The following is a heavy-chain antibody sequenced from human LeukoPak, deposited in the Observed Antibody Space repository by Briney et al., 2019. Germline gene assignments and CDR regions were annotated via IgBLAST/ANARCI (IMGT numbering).Heavy chain of an antibody. CDR3: ARGNWNDDFDY. Sequence: GGSLRLSCAASGFTLSSYWMNWVRQAPGKGLEWVANIKQDGSEKYYVDSVKGRFTISRDNAKNSLYLQMNSLRTEDTAVYYCARGNWNDDFDYWGQGTLVTVSS. CDR2: IKQDGSEK. D-gene: IGHD1-1*01. J-gene: IGHJ4*02. CDR1: GFTLSSYW. V-gene: IGHV3-7*04.